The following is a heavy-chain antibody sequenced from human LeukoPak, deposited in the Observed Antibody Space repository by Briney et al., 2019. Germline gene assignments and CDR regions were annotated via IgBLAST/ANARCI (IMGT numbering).Heavy chain of an antibody. Sequence: SVTVSCKASVYTFTTYHSNWLRQATGQGVEGMGWMNPNSGNTGIAQRLHDRVTKNLHTSITTTYMELSSPRSEDTAVYYCARGRGSGHKENWFDPWGQGTLVTVSS. CDR1: VYTFTTYH. CDR3: ARGRGSGHKENWFDP. V-gene: IGHV1-8*01. D-gene: IGHD6-19*01. J-gene: IGHJ5*02. CDR2: MNPNSGNT.